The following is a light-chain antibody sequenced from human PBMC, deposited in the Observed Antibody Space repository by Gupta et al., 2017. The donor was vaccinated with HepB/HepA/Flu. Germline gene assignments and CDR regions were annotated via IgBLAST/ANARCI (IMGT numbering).Light chain of an antibody. V-gene: IGLV3-1*01. CDR3: QAGDNSRV. CDR1: KLGDNY. CDR2: QDS. J-gene: IGLJ3*02. Sequence: SYELPQPPSVSVSPGQTASITCSGDKLGDNYVCWYQQKPGQSPVLVIYQDSKRPSGIPERFSGANSGNTATLTLSGTQAMDEDDEYWQAGDNSRVCGGGTKLTVL.